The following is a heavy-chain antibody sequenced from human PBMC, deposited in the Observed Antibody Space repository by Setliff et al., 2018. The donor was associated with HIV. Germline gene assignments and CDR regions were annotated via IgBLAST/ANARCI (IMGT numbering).Heavy chain of an antibody. CDR3: ALTCHGLLRGYMDV. D-gene: IGHD2-15*01. CDR2: LYVSGDT. Sequence: SETLSLTCYVTDDPIISYYWSWVRQPAGRGLEWIGRLYVSGDTNYNPSLKSRVTMSLDTSKKHFSLKLKSVTAADPAVYYCALTCHGLLRGYMDVWGKGTTVTVSS. J-gene: IGHJ6*03. V-gene: IGHV4-4*07. CDR1: DDPIISYY.